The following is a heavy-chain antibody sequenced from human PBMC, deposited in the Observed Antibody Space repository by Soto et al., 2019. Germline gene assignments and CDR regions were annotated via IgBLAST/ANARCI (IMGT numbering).Heavy chain of an antibody. CDR3: ARVAFGPVDY. CDR2: KYHSGTT. J-gene: IGHJ4*02. D-gene: IGHD3-3*01. Sequence: SATLSLTCSGSNFSINSGYYWGWIRQAPGKGLEWIVSKYHSGTTYFNPSLQSRVSISVDTSKNQFSLRLTSVTAADTAIYYCARVAFGPVDYWGQGTLVTVSS. CDR1: NFSINSGYY. V-gene: IGHV4-38-2*02.